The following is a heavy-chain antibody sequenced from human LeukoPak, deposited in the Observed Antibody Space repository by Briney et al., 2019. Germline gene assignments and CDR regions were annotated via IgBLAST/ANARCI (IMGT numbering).Heavy chain of an antibody. CDR2: IYYRGST. Sequence: PSETLSLTCSVSGDSIRSFYWSWIRQVPGKGLEWIGYIYYRGSTNSNPSLQSRVTISGDTSKNQLSLSLSSVTAADTAVYYCARRAVVVLSPEWYFDLWGRGTPVTVSS. V-gene: IGHV4-59*08. J-gene: IGHJ2*01. D-gene: IGHD2-15*01. CDR1: GDSIRSFY. CDR3: ARRAVVVLSPEWYFDL.